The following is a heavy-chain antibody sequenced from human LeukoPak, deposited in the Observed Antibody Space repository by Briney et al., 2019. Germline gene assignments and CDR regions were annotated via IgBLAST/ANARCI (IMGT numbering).Heavy chain of an antibody. CDR3: ASGPYYYDSSGYFQSS. CDR2: IIPIFGTA. V-gene: IGHV1-69*05. J-gene: IGHJ4*02. D-gene: IGHD3-22*01. CDR1: GGTFSSYA. Sequence: SVNVSCMASGGTFSSYAISWVRQAPAPGLEWMGRIIPIFGTANYAQKFQGGVTITTDESTSTAYMELSSLRSEDTAVYYCASGPYYYDSSGYFQSSWGQGTLVTVSS.